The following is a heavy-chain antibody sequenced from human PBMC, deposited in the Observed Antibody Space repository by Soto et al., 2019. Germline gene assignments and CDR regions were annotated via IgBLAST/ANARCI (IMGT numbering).Heavy chain of an antibody. CDR3: AWPMTRDGYNYGY. Sequence: EVQLVESGGGLVQPGGSLRLSCAASGFTFSSYSMNWVRQAPGKGLEWVSSISSSSSYIYYADSVKGRFTISRDNAKNSLYLQMNSLRAEDTAVYYCAWPMTRDGYNYGYWGQGTLVTVSS. V-gene: IGHV3-21*01. D-gene: IGHD5-12*01. CDR1: GFTFSSYS. J-gene: IGHJ4*02. CDR2: ISSSSSYI.